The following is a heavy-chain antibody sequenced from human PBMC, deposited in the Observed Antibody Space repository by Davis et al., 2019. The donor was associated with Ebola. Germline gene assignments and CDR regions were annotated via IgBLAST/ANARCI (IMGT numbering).Heavy chain of an antibody. V-gene: IGHV3-74*01. CDR2: INSDGSST. CDR3: ARDLGYCSSTSCYTGGFDY. D-gene: IGHD2-2*02. J-gene: IGHJ4*02. CDR1: GFTFSSYW. Sequence: GESLKISCAASGFTFSSYWMHWVRQAPGKGLVWVSRINSDGSSTSYADSVKGRFTISRDNAKNTLYLQMNSLRAEDTAVYYCARDLGYCSSTSCYTGGFDYWGQGTLVTVSS.